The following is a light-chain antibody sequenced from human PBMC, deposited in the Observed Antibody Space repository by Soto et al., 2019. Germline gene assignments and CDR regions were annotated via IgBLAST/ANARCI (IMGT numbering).Light chain of an antibody. V-gene: IGLV2-14*01. CDR3: SLYTTGTTLVI. CDR1: SSDVGVYDF. CDR2: EVN. J-gene: IGLJ2*01. Sequence: QSALTQPASVSGSPGQSITISCTGTSSDVGVYDFVSWYQQHPGRAPKLIIYEVNNRPSGVSDRFSGSKSGNTASLTISGLQAEDEADYHCSLYTTGTTLVIFGGGTKLTVL.